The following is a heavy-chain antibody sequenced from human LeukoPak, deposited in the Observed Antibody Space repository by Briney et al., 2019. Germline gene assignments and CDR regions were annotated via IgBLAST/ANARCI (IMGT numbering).Heavy chain of an antibody. D-gene: IGHD5-12*01. Sequence: ASVKVSCKASGYTFTSYYMHWVRQAPGQGLEGMGIINPSGGSTSYAQKFQGRVTMTRDTSTSTVYMELSSLRSEDTAVYYCARVLSAILALGYWGQGTLVTVSS. V-gene: IGHV1-46*01. CDR2: INPSGGST. CDR3: ARVLSAILALGY. CDR1: GYTFTSYY. J-gene: IGHJ4*02.